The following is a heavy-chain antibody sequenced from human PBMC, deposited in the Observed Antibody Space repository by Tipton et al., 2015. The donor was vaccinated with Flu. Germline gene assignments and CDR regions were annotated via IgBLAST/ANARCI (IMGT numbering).Heavy chain of an antibody. D-gene: IGHD3-22*01. CDR2: IWSDGASK. V-gene: IGHV3-33*01. Sequence: SLRFSCAASGFTFRNYGIHWVRQAPGKGLEWVAVIWSDGASKYYIDSVKGRFTVSRDNSKNTVYLQMNSLRSEDTAVYYCARDADTSSHYSKFDFWGQGTLVTVSS. J-gene: IGHJ4*02. CDR3: ARDADTSSHYSKFDF. CDR1: GFTFRNYG.